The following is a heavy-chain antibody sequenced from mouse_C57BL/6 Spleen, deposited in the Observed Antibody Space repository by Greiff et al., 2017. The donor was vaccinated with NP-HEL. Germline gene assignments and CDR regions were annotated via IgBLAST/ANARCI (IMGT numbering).Heavy chain of an antibody. CDR3: APDSSGYDAMDY. J-gene: IGHJ4*01. D-gene: IGHD3-2*02. Sequence: VQLQQSGPELVKPGASVKIPCKASGYTFTDYNMDWVKQSHGKSLEWIGVINPNYGTTSYNQKFKGKATLTVDQSSSTAYMQLNSLTSEDSAVYYCAPDSSGYDAMDYWGQGTSVTVSS. V-gene: IGHV1-39*01. CDR2: INPNYGTT. CDR1: GYTFTDYN.